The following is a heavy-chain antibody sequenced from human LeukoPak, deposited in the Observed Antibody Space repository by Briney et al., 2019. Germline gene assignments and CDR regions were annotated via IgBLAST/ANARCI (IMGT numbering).Heavy chain of an antibody. J-gene: IGHJ4*02. V-gene: IGHV3-48*03. CDR3: ARVNDAVDY. D-gene: IGHD1-1*01. Sequence: GGSLRLSCAASGFTFSSYEMNWVRQAPGKGLEWVSYISSSGSTIYYADSVKGRFTISRDNAEKSLYLQMNSLRAEDTAVYYCARVNDAVDYWGQGTLVTVSS. CDR2: ISSSGSTI. CDR1: GFTFSSYE.